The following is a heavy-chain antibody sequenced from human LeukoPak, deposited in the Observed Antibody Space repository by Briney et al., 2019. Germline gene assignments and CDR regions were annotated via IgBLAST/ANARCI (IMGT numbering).Heavy chain of an antibody. J-gene: IGHJ6*03. D-gene: IGHD3-3*01. V-gene: IGHV3-48*01. CDR2: IISSNTTT. Sequence: PGGSLRLSCAASRFTFSSYSMNWVRQAPGKGLEWVSYIISSNTTTYYADSVKGRFTISRDNSKNTLYLQMNSLGAEDTAVYYCARDGYYDFWSGYYAHRIGAYYYYYYMDVWGKGTTVTVSS. CDR3: ARDGYYDFWSGYYAHRIGAYYYYYYMDV. CDR1: RFTFSSYS.